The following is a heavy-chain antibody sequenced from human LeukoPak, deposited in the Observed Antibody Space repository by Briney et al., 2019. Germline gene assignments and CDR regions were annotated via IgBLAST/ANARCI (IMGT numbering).Heavy chain of an antibody. CDR3: AKVSARGYSYGFDY. Sequence: GRSLRLSCAASGFTFSSYAMHWVRQAPGKGLEWVAVISYDGSNKYYADSVKGRFTISRDNSKNTLYLQMNSLRAEDTAVYYCAKVSARGYSYGFDYWGQGTLVTVSS. CDR1: GFTFSSYA. V-gene: IGHV3-30-3*01. D-gene: IGHD5-18*01. CDR2: ISYDGSNK. J-gene: IGHJ4*02.